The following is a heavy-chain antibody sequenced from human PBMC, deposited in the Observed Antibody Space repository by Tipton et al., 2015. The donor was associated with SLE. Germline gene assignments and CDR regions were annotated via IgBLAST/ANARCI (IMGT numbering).Heavy chain of an antibody. Sequence: TLSLTCIVSGGSISSSHYYWGWIRQPPGKGLEWIGHIHYRGSTYSNPPLKSRVTISVDTSKNQFSLSLNSVTAADTAVYYCARQRGYNSGLYNWFDPWGQGTLVTVSS. CDR2: IHYRGST. V-gene: IGHV4-39*01. J-gene: IGHJ5*02. CDR3: ARQRGYNSGLYNWFDP. CDR1: GGSISSSHYY. D-gene: IGHD5-12*01.